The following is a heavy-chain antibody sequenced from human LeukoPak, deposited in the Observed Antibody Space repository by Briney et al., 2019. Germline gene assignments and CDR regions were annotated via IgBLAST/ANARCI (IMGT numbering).Heavy chain of an antibody. J-gene: IGHJ6*03. Sequence: GGSLRLSRAASGFTFSSYWMSWVRQAPGKGLEWVANVKQDGSEKYYVDSVKGRFTISRDNAKNSLYLQMNSLRAEDTAVYYCARGGAARGPYYYYYYYMDVWGKGTTVTVSS. CDR1: GFTFSSYW. D-gene: IGHD6-6*01. CDR2: VKQDGSEK. CDR3: ARGGAARGPYYYYYYYMDV. V-gene: IGHV3-7*01.